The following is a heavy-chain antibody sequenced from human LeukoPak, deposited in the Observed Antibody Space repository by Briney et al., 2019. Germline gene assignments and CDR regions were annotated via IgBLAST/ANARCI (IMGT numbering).Heavy chain of an antibody. Sequence: LSETLSLTCTVSGGSISSSYWTWIRQPPGKGLEWIGYIYYSGNTNYNPSLKSRVTISVDTSKSQFSLKLSSVTAADTAVYYCARESILTGNFDYWGQGTLVTVSS. CDR3: ARESILTGNFDY. J-gene: IGHJ4*02. D-gene: IGHD1-14*01. CDR1: GGSISSSY. V-gene: IGHV4-59*01. CDR2: IYYSGNT.